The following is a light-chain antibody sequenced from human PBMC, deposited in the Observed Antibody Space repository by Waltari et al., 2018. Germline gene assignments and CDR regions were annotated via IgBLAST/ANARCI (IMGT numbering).Light chain of an antibody. Sequence: QVTQSPSSLSASVGDRVPFSCRASQNICKHLNRYQLKPGIAPKLLIVGASTLQTGVPSRFSGSGSGTHFTLTVSGLQREDFATYYCQQSFTTPYTFGQGTQLEI. CDR3: QQSFTTPYT. J-gene: IGKJ2*01. CDR2: GAS. CDR1: QNICKH. V-gene: IGKV1-39*01.